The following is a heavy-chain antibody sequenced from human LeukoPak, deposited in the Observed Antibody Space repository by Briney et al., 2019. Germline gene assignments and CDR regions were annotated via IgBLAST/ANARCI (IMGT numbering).Heavy chain of an antibody. CDR3: AKHIYYYYYYMDV. V-gene: IGHV3-33*06. CDR1: GFTFSSYG. D-gene: IGHD2-21*01. CDR2: IWYDGSNK. Sequence: GGSLRLSCAASGFTFSSYGMHWVRQAPGKGLEWVAVIWYDGSNKYYADSVKGRFTISRDNSKNTLYLQMNSLRAEDTAVYYCAKHIYYYYYYMDVWGKGTTVTVSS. J-gene: IGHJ6*03.